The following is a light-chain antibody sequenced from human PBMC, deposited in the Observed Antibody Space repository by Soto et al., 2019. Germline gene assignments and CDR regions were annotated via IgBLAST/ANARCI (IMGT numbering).Light chain of an antibody. Sequence: EIVLTQSPATLSVSPGESAILFCRASQSVRAYLAWYQQKPGQAPRLLIYDASSRATGIPARFSGSGSGTDFTLTISSLEPEDFAVYYCQQRSSWPRTFGGGTKVDIK. CDR1: QSVRAY. CDR2: DAS. J-gene: IGKJ4*01. CDR3: QQRSSWPRT. V-gene: IGKV3-11*01.